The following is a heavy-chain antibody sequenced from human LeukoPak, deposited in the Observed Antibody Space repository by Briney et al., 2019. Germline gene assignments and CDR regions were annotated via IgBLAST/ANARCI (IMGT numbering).Heavy chain of an antibody. V-gene: IGHV4-39*01. J-gene: IGHJ3*02. CDR1: GGSISSSSYY. D-gene: IGHD5-24*01. CDR3: ARRRRWLQSDAFDI. CDR2: IYYSGST. Sequence: SETLSLTCTVSGGSISSSSYYWGWIRQPPGKGLEWIGSIYYSGSTYYNPSLKSRVTISVDTSKNQFSLKLSSVTAADTAVYYCARRRRWLQSDAFDIWGQGTMVTVSS.